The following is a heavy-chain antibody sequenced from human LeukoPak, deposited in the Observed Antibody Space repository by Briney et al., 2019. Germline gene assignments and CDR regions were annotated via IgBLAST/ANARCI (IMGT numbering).Heavy chain of an antibody. J-gene: IGHJ4*02. D-gene: IGHD3-22*01. Sequence: GGSLRLSCAASGFTFNTYSMNWVRQAPGKGLEWVAVISYDGSNKYYADSVKGRFTISRDNSKNTLYLQMNSLRAEDTAVYYCAKTYYDSSGYPPYFDYWGQGTLVTVSS. V-gene: IGHV3-30*18. CDR3: AKTYYDSSGYPPYFDY. CDR2: ISYDGSNK. CDR1: GFTFNTYS.